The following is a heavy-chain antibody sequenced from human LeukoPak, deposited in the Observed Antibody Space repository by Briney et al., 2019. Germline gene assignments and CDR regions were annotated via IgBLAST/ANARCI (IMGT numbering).Heavy chain of an antibody. CDR1: GFTFSSYW. CDR2: IKQDGSEK. J-gene: IGHJ6*02. Sequence: PGGSLRLSCAASGFTFSSYWMSWVRQAPGRGLEWVANIKQDGSEKYYVDSVEGRFTISRDNAKNSLYLQMNSLRAEDTAVYYCARLSTSTLYRGGSVYHYNYGMDVWGQGTTVTVSS. CDR3: ARLSTSTLYRGGSVYHYNYGMDV. D-gene: IGHD2-2*01. V-gene: IGHV3-7*01.